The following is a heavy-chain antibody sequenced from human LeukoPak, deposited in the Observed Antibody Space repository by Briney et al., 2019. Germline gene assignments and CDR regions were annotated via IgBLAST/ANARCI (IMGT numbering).Heavy chain of an antibody. J-gene: IGHJ5*02. CDR2: INHSGST. CDR3: ARHGYGSAVYVDH. CDR1: GGSFSGYC. D-gene: IGHD6-25*01. Sequence: KPSETLSLTCAVYGGSFSGYCWSWIRQPPGKGLEWIGEINHSGSTNYNPSLKSRVTISVDTSKNQFSLKLTSVTAADTAVYYCARHGYGSAVYVDHWGQGTLVTVSS. V-gene: IGHV4-34*01.